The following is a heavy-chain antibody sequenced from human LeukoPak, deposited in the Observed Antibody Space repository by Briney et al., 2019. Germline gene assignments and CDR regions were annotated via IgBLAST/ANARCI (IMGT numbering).Heavy chain of an antibody. J-gene: IGHJ4*02. CDR2: IYYSGST. V-gene: IGHV4-59*01. CDR1: GGSISSYY. D-gene: IGHD6-13*01. CDR3: ARGPTAGDPFYYFDY. Sequence: SETLSLTCTVSGGSISSYYWSWIRQPPGKGLEWIGYIYYSGSTSYNPSLKSRVTISVDTSKNQFSLKLSSVTAADTAVYYCARGPTAGDPFYYFDYWGQGTLVTVSS.